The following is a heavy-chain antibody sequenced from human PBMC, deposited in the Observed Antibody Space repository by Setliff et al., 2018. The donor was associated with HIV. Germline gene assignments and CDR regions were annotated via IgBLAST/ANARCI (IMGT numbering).Heavy chain of an antibody. Sequence: SETLSLTCTVSGGSISSSSYSWGWIRQPPGKGLEWIGSIYYSGSTHYNPSLQSRVTMSVDTSKNQFSLTLTSVTAADTAVYYCARQQHSSDLKIWNYWGQGTLVTVSS. CDR1: GGSISSSSYS. D-gene: IGHD6-19*01. CDR2: IYYSGST. J-gene: IGHJ4*02. CDR3: ARQQHSSDLKIWNY. V-gene: IGHV4-39*01.